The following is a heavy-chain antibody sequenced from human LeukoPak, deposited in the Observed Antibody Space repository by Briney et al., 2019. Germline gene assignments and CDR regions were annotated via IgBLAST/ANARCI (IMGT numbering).Heavy chain of an antibody. CDR2: ISTGGGST. V-gene: IGHV3-23*01. J-gene: IGHJ4*02. Sequence: GGTLRLSCAASGSTFSIYDMNWVRQAPGKGLERVSTISTGGGSTYYADSVKGRFTISRDNSKSTLYLQINGLRGDDTAVYYCAKSGGQWGQGTLVTVSS. CDR1: GSTFSIYD. D-gene: IGHD2-15*01. CDR3: AKSGGQ.